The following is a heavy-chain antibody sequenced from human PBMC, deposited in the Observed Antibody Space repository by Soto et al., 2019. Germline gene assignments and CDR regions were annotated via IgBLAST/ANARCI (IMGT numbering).Heavy chain of an antibody. CDR1: GGTFGNSA. CDR2: IIPIFPTP. CDR3: ARDQSWHDLVWWFDP. J-gene: IGHJ5*02. V-gene: IGHV1-69*06. D-gene: IGHD1-1*01. Sequence: ASVKVSCKASGGTFGNSAISWVRQTPGQVLEWLGGIIPIFPTPDYAQKFQGRVTITADKSTSTVYMELTSLRSDDTAVYYCARDQSWHDLVWWFDPWGQGTLVTVSS.